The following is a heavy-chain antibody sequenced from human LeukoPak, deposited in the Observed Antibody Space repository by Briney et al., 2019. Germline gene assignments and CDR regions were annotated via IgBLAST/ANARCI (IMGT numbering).Heavy chain of an antibody. CDR1: GGSISSYY. J-gene: IGHJ5*02. CDR2: IYYSGST. Sequence: PSETLSLTCTVSGGSISSYYWSWIRQPPGKGLEWIGYIYYSGSTNYNPSLKSRVTISVDTSKNQFSLKLSSATAADTAVYYCARLVPYCSSTSCYPYANWFDPWGQGTLVTVSS. V-gene: IGHV4-59*08. CDR3: ARLVPYCSSTSCYPYANWFDP. D-gene: IGHD2-2*01.